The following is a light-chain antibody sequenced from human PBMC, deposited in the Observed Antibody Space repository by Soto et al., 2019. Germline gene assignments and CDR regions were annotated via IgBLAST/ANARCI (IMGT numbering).Light chain of an antibody. CDR2: AAS. Sequence: DIQMTQSPSSLSASVGDRVSITCRASQSISNHLNWYQQKPGKAPKLLIFAASSLQSGVPSRFSGSRSGPDFTLTISSLQPEDFATYYGQQSYSSPPTFGQGTKVEIK. V-gene: IGKV1-39*01. CDR3: QQSYSSPPT. J-gene: IGKJ1*01. CDR1: QSISNH.